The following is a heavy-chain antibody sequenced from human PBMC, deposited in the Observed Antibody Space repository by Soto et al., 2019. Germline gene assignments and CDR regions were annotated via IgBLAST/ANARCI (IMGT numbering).Heavy chain of an antibody. Sequence: EVQLVESGGGLVPPGRSLRLSCAASGFNFDDYAMHGVRQAPGKGLAWVSGIRWNSGSIGYSDSVTGRFTISRDNAKNSLYLQMNSLRAEDTDFYYCAKGRDSSSSSWFDPWGQGTLVTVSS. D-gene: IGHD6-6*01. CDR1: GFNFDDYA. V-gene: IGHV3-9*01. CDR2: IRWNSGSI. CDR3: AKGRDSSSSSWFDP. J-gene: IGHJ5*02.